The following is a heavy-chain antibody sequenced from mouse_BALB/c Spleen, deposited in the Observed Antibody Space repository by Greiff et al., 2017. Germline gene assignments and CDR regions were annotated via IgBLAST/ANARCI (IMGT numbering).Heavy chain of an antibody. D-gene: IGHD2-4*01. Sequence: LQESGAELVRPGTSVKISCKASGYTFTNYWLGWVKQRPGHGLEWIGDIYPGGGYTNYNEKFKDKATLTADTSSSTAYMQLSSLTSEDSAVYFCASTMITTRPAMDYWGQGTSVTVSS. CDR3: ASTMITTRPAMDY. V-gene: IGHV1-63*02. CDR2: IYPGGGYT. J-gene: IGHJ4*01. CDR1: GYTFTNYW.